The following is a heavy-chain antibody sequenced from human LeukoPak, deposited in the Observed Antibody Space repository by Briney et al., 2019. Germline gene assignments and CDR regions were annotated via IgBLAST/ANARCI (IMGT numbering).Heavy chain of an antibody. J-gene: IGHJ4*02. CDR2: ISAYNGNT. CDR3: ARDPIGSRWPYYFDY. V-gene: IGHV1-3*01. CDR1: GGTFSSYA. Sequence: ASVKVSCKASGGTFSSYAISWVRQAPGQGLEWMGWISAYNGNTKYSQKFQARVTITRDTSASTAYMELSSLRSEDTAVYYCARDPIGSRWPYYFDYWGQGTLVTVSS. D-gene: IGHD6-13*01.